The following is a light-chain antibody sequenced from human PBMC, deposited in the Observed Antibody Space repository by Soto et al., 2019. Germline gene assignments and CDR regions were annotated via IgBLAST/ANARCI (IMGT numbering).Light chain of an antibody. CDR3: QQYGSSGT. J-gene: IGKJ1*01. CDR2: GAS. V-gene: IGKV3-20*01. CDR1: QSISDT. Sequence: EIVMTQSPATLSVSPGGRATLSCRASQSISDTLAWYQQKPGQAPRLLIYGASNRATGIPDRFSDSGPGTDFTLTISRLEPEDFAVYYCQQYGSSGTFGQGTKVDI.